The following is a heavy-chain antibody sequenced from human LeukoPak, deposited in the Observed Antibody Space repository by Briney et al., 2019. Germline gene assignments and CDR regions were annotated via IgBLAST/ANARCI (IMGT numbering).Heavy chain of an antibody. J-gene: IGHJ3*02. CDR2: IYTSGST. CDR3: ARSLLWFGESTDAFDI. Sequence: EPSETLSLTCTVSGGSISSYYWSWIRQPAGKGLEWIGRIYTSGSTNYNPSLKSRVTMSVDTSKNQFSLKLSSVTAADTAVYYCARSLLWFGESTDAFDIWGQGTMVTVSS. V-gene: IGHV4-4*07. D-gene: IGHD3-10*01. CDR1: GGSISSYY.